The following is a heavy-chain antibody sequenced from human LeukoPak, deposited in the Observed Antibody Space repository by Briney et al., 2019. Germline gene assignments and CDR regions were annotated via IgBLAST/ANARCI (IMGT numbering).Heavy chain of an antibody. CDR2: IYYSGST. CDR1: GGSISSYY. Sequence: SETLSLTCTVSGGSISSYYWSWIRQPPGKGLEWIGYIYYSGSTNYNPSLKSRVTISVDTSKNQFSLKLSSVTAADTAVYYCARSSTTPYYFDYWGQGTLVTVSS. V-gene: IGHV4-59*08. CDR3: ARSSTTPYYFDY. D-gene: IGHD4-17*01. J-gene: IGHJ4*02.